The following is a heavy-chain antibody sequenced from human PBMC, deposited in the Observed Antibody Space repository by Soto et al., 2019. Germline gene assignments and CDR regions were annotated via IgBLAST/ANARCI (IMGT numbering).Heavy chain of an antibody. CDR2: ISAFNGNT. Sequence: QLVQSGAEVKKPGASVKVSCKASGYTITKYGINWVRQAPGQGLEWMGWISAFNGNTNYARKLQGRVTMTTDTSTSMVFMELMSLRSDDTAVYYCGHCGSDCYPLYALDVWGQGTTVTVSS. J-gene: IGHJ6*02. CDR1: GYTITKYG. V-gene: IGHV1-18*01. CDR3: GHCGSDCYPLYALDV. D-gene: IGHD2-21*02.